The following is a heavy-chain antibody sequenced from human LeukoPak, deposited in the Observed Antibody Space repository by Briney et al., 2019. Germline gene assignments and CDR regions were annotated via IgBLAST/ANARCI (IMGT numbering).Heavy chain of an antibody. V-gene: IGHV4-59*01. CDR2: IYYSGST. D-gene: IGHD3-10*01. CDR1: GGSISSSY. J-gene: IGHJ4*02. Sequence: SETLSLTCTVSGGSISSSYWSWTRQPPGKGLEWIGYIYYSGSTNYNPSLKSRVTISLDTSKNQFSLRLTSVTAADTAVYYCARETSRTMIRGSHYFDYWGQGTLVTVSS. CDR3: ARETSRTMIRGSHYFDY.